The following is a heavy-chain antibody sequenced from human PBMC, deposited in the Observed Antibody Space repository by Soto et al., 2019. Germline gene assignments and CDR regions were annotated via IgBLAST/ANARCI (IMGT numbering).Heavy chain of an antibody. Sequence: SETLSLTCTVSGDSISSADYYWSWIRQTPGKGLEWIGHIFYSGTTYYNPSLKSRLTISVDTSKNHFPLRLTSVTAADTAVYYCARDLWVEPELYYYGMDVWGQGTTVTVSS. CDR2: IFYSGTT. D-gene: IGHD1-1*01. V-gene: IGHV4-30-4*01. CDR1: GDSISSADYY. J-gene: IGHJ6*02. CDR3: ARDLWVEPELYYYGMDV.